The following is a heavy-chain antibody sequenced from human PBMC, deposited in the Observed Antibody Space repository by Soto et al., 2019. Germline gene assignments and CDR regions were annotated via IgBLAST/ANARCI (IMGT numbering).Heavy chain of an antibody. CDR1: GFSFSGYW. CDR3: AITTSTVSYWFDP. V-gene: IGHV3-7*03. CDR2: IKEDGTEQ. J-gene: IGHJ5*02. Sequence: GGSLRLSCAASGFSFSGYWMSWVRQAPGKGPEWVANIKEDGTEQHYVDSVKGRFTISRDNSENSLFLQMNNLRAEDSAIYYCAITTSTVSYWFDPWGPGTQVSVSS. D-gene: IGHD4-4*01.